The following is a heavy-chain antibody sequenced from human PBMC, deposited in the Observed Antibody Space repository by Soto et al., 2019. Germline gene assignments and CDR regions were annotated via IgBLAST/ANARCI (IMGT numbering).Heavy chain of an antibody. J-gene: IGHJ6*02. Sequence: SETLSLTCAVHGGSFTGFYWDWVRQPPGKGLEWIGEINHGGTANYNPSLKSRVTISVDTSKNQFSLKLSSVTAADTAVYYCARVSVGSSWYYYYYGMDVWGQGTTVTVSS. CDR3: ARVSVGSSWYYYYYGMDV. CDR1: GGSFTGFY. D-gene: IGHD6-13*01. V-gene: IGHV4-34*01. CDR2: INHGGTA.